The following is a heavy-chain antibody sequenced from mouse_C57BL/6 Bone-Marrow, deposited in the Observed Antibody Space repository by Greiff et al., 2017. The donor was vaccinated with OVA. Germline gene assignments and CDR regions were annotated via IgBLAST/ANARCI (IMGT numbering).Heavy chain of an antibody. CDR2: IDPANGNT. CDR3: SPDGYPYYFDY. D-gene: IGHD2-3*01. Sequence: VQLQQSVAELVRPGASVKLSCPASGFTITHTYMHWVKQRPEQGLEWIGRIDPANGNTKYAPKFQGKATITADTASNTAYLQLSSLTTEDTAIYYCSPDGYPYYFDYWGQGTTLTVSS. CDR1: GFTITHTY. V-gene: IGHV14-3*01. J-gene: IGHJ2*01.